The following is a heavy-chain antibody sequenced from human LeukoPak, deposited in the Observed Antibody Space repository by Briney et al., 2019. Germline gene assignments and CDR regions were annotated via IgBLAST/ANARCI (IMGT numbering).Heavy chain of an antibody. CDR3: ASSPGSSSYDYYYYYMDV. D-gene: IGHD2-2*01. CDR1: GGSISSYY. J-gene: IGHJ6*03. Sequence: SETLSLTCTVSGGSISSYYWSWIRQPPGKGLEWIGYIYTSGSTNYNPSLKSRVTISVDTSKNQFSLKLSSVTAADTAVYYCASSPGSSSYDYYYYYMDVWGKGTTVTVS. V-gene: IGHV4-4*09. CDR2: IYTSGST.